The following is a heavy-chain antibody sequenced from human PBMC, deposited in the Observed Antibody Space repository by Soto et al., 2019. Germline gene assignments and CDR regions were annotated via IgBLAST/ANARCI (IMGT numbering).Heavy chain of an antibody. V-gene: IGHV4-39*01. J-gene: IGHJ4*02. CDR2: IYYSGST. Sequence: QLQLQESGPGLVKPSETLSLTCTVSGGSISSSSYYWGWIRQPPGKGLEWIGSIYYSGSTYYNPALKWRVTIPVYTSKNRFALKLSSVTAADTAVYYCARHAYDSSGYYPHYWGQGTLVTVSS. D-gene: IGHD3-22*01. CDR3: ARHAYDSSGYYPHY. CDR1: GGSISSSSYY.